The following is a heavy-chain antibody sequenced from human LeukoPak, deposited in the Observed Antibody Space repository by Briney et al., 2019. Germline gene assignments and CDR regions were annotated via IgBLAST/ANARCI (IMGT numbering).Heavy chain of an antibody. CDR2: IIPIFGTA. CDR3: ARSITIIVVVTYYYGMDV. J-gene: IGHJ6*02. CDR1: GGTFSSYA. Sequence: SVKVSCKASGGTFSSYAISWVRQAPGQGLEWMGGIIPIFGTANYAQKFQGRVTITADESTSTAYMELSSLRSEDTAVYYCARSITIIVVVTYYYGMDVWGQGTTVTVSS. D-gene: IGHD3-22*01. V-gene: IGHV1-69*13.